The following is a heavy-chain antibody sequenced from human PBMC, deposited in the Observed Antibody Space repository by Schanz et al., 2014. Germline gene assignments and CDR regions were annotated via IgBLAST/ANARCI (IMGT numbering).Heavy chain of an antibody. D-gene: IGHD5-18*01. J-gene: IGHJ4*02. CDR1: GFTFSNYG. V-gene: IGHV3-48*01. Sequence: VQLVESGGDLVKPGGSLRLSCEASGFTFSNYGMNWVRQAPEKGLEWVSYISSSSGTIYYADSVKGRFTISRDNAKNLLYLQMTSLRVEDTAVYYCARGGADSAMAHEYWGRGTLVTVSS. CDR2: ISSSSGTI. CDR3: ARGGADSAMAHEY.